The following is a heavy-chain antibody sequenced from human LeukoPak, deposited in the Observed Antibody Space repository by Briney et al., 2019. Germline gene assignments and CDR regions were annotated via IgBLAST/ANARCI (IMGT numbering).Heavy chain of an antibody. D-gene: IGHD1-14*01. Sequence: GGSLRLSCAASGFIFSSYAMSWVRQAPGKGLEWVSTISNSDGSTYYADSVKGRFSISRDNAENTLYLQMNSLRADDTAVYYCAKATGYLLWGQGTLVTVSS. V-gene: IGHV3-23*01. CDR3: AKATGYLL. CDR2: ISNSDGST. J-gene: IGHJ4*02. CDR1: GFIFSSYA.